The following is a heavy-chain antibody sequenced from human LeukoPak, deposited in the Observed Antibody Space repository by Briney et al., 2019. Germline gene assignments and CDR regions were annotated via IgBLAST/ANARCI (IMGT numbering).Heavy chain of an antibody. J-gene: IGHJ4*02. CDR3: ARGPSSIAARPSLGFDY. D-gene: IGHD6-6*01. CDR2: INHSGST. V-gene: IGHV4-34*01. Sequence: SETLSLTCAVYGGSFSGYYWSWIRQPPGKGLEWIGEINHSGSTNYNPSLKSRVTISVDTSKNQFSLKLSSVTAADTAVYYCARGPSSIAARPSLGFDYWDQGTLVTVSS. CDR1: GGSFSGYY.